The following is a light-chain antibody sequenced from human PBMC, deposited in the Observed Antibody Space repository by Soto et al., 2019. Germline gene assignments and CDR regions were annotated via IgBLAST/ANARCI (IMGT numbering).Light chain of an antibody. J-gene: IGKJ1*01. CDR1: QPVSSW. V-gene: IGKV1-5*03. Sequence: VQMPHSHSTLSGSVGGRVTIFCRASQPVSSWLACDQQKPGKAPKLLIYKASTLRSGVPSRFSGSGSGTEFTPTISSLQHDDFATYYCQHYNSYSEAFGQGTKVDIK. CDR2: KAS. CDR3: QHYNSYSEA.